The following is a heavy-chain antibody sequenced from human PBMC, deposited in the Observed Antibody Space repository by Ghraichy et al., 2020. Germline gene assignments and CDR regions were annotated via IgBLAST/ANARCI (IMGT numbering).Heavy chain of an antibody. CDR3: ARGQKPELELRSYLDY. CDR2: INHSGST. V-gene: IGHV4-34*01. CDR1: GGSFSGYY. J-gene: IGHJ4*02. D-gene: IGHD1-7*01. Sequence: SQTLSLTCAVYGGSFSGYYWSWIRQPPGKGLEWIGEINHSGSTNYNPSLKSRVTISVDTSKNQFSLKLSSVTAADTAVYYCARGQKPELELRSYLDYWGQGTLVTVSS.